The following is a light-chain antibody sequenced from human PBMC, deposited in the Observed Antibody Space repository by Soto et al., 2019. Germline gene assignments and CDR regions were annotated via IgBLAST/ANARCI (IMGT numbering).Light chain of an antibody. CDR1: SSDVGGYNY. V-gene: IGLV2-14*01. CDR3: SSYTTISTYV. Sequence: HSVLTQAASVSGSPGQSITISCTGTSSDVGGYNYVSWYQQHPGKAPKLMIYDVRNRPSGVSNRFSGSKSVNTASLTISGLQAEDEADYYCSSYTTISTYVFGTGTKVTVL. J-gene: IGLJ1*01. CDR2: DVR.